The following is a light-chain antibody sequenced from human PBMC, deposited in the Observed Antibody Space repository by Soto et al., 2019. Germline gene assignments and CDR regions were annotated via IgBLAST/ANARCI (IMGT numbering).Light chain of an antibody. CDR2: GAS. Sequence: EIVLTQSPATLSSSPGEGATLSCRTSQSLSSNLAWYQKKPGQAPRLLIYGASTRATGVPARFSGSGSGTELTLTISSLQSEDFAVYYCQQYKNWPPITFGQGTRLEIK. V-gene: IGKV3-15*01. J-gene: IGKJ5*01. CDR3: QQYKNWPPIT. CDR1: QSLSSN.